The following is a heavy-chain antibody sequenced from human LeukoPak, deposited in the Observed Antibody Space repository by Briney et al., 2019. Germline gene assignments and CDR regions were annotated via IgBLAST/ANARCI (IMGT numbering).Heavy chain of an antibody. CDR2: ISYDGSNK. CDR3: ARGLDY. Sequence: GGSLRLSCAASGFTFSSYAMHWVRQAPGKGLEWVAVISYDGSNKYYADSAKGRFTISRDNSKNTLYLQMNSLRAEDTAVYYCARGLDYWGQGTLVTVSS. CDR1: GFTFSSYA. J-gene: IGHJ4*02. V-gene: IGHV3-30-3*01.